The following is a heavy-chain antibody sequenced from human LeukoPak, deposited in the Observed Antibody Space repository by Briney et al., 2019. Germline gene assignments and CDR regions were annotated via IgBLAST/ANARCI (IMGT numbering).Heavy chain of an antibody. J-gene: IGHJ4*02. D-gene: IGHD3-9*01. CDR2: IIPILGIA. CDR1: GGTFSSYA. Sequence: SVKVSCKASGGTFSSYAISWVRQAPGQGLEWMGRIIPILGIANYAQKFQGRVTITADKSTSTAYMELSSLRSEDTAVYYCARQENDGEYDILTGYEDYWGQGTLVTVSS. CDR3: ARQENDGEYDILTGYEDY. V-gene: IGHV1-69*04.